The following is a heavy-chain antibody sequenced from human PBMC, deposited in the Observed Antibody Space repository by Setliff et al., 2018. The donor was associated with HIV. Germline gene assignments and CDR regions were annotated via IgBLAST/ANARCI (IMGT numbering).Heavy chain of an antibody. CDR2: IYSSGST. Sequence: PSETLSLTCTVSGGSTSTSGYYWGWIRQHPGKGREWVGSIYSSGSTYYNPSLKSRVTISVDTSKNQFSLKLKSVTAADTAVYYCATSAESGFGIHWGVFNIWGQGTRVTVSS. CDR3: ATSAESGFGIHWGVFNI. D-gene: IGHD3-10*01. J-gene: IGHJ3*02. V-gene: IGHV4-39*01. CDR1: GGSTSTSGYY.